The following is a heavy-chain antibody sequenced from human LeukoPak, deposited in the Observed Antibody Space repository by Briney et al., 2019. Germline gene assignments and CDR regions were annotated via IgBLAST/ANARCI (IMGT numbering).Heavy chain of an antibody. J-gene: IGHJ6*03. CDR3: ARYSGYDPIYYMDV. CDR1: GGSISSSSYY. V-gene: IGHV4-39*07. D-gene: IGHD5-12*01. CDR2: IYYSGST. Sequence: PSETLSLTCTVSGGSISSSSYYWGWIRQPPGKGLEWIGSIYYSGSTYYNPSLKSRVTISVDTSKNQFSLKLSSVTAADTAVYYCARYSGYDPIYYMDVWGKGTTVTVSS.